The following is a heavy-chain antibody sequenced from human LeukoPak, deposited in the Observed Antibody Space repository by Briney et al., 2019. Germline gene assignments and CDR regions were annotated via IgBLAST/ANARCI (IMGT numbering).Heavy chain of an antibody. CDR2: IKSKTDGGTT. CDR1: GFTFSNAW. CDR3: TATYYDILTGALTNDFDY. J-gene: IGHJ4*02. Sequence: PGGSLRLSCAASGFTFSNAWMSWVRHAPGKGLELVGRIKSKTDGGTTDYAAPVKGRFTISRDDSKNTLYLQMNSLKTEDTAVYYCTATYYDILTGALTNDFDYWGQGTLVTVSS. V-gene: IGHV3-15*01. D-gene: IGHD3-9*01.